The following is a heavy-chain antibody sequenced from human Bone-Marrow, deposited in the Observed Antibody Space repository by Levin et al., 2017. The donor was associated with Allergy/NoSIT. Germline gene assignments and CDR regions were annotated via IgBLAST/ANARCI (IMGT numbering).Heavy chain of an antibody. J-gene: IGHJ3*02. D-gene: IGHD2/OR15-2a*01. CDR2: ISSSTRIT. CDR1: DFPFKTFY. V-gene: IGHV3-48*04. CDR3: ARREYDAFDM. Sequence: PRGSLKISCAASDFPFKTFYMNWVRQAPGEGLEWVAYISSSTRITFYADSVKGRFTISRDNAKKTLFLQMNSLRVEDTAKYYCARREYDAFDMWGQGTMVTVSS.